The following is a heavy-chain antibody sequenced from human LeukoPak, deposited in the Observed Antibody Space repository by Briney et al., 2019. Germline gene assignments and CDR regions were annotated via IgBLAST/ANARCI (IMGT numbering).Heavy chain of an antibody. D-gene: IGHD3-10*01. CDR3: AKEAYYYGSGSYPEIDY. Sequence: GGSLRLSCAASGFTFNRYWMSWVRQAPGKGLEWVANIKQDGSEKYYADSVKGRFTISRDNAKNSLYLQMNSLRAEDTAVYYCAKEAYYYGSGSYPEIDYWGQGTLVTVSS. V-gene: IGHV3-7*01. J-gene: IGHJ4*02. CDR2: IKQDGSEK. CDR1: GFTFNRYW.